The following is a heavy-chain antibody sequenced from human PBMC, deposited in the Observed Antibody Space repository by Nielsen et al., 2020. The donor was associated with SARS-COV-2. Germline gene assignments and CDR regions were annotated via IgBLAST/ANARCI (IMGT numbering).Heavy chain of an antibody. J-gene: IGHJ3*02. CDR3: ASGLRYFDWLPSAFDI. CDR2: ISYDGSNK. V-gene: IGHV3-30*03. CDR1: GFTFSSYG. Sequence: YWAASGFTFSSYGMHWVRQAQGKGLEWVAVISYDGSNKYYADSVKGRFTISRDNSKNTLYLQMNSLRAEDTAVYYCASGLRYFDWLPSAFDIWGQGTMVTVSS. D-gene: IGHD3-9*01.